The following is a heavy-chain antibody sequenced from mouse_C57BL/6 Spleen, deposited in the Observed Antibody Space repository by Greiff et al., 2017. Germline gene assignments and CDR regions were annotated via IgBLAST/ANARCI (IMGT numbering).Heavy chain of an antibody. D-gene: IGHD2-2*01. CDR2: INPNNGGT. Sequence: QVQLQQPGTELVKPGASVKLSCKVSGYTFTSYWMHWVKQRPGQGLEWIGNINPNNGGTNYNEKFKSKATLTVDKYSSTAYMQLSSLTSEDSAVYYCARMGIDGYDEGYYYAMDYWGQGTSVTVSS. V-gene: IGHV1-53*01. J-gene: IGHJ4*01. CDR3: ARMGIDGYDEGYYYAMDY. CDR1: GYTFTSYW.